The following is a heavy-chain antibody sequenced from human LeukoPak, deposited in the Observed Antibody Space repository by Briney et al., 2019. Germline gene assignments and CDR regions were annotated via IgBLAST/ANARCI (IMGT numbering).Heavy chain of an antibody. V-gene: IGHV3-23*01. CDR1: GFTFSTYA. D-gene: IGHD3-3*01. CDR3: ARAVRFLESTTYYFDY. CDR2: ISGNGGST. Sequence: PGGSLRLSCAASGFTFSTYAMSWVRQAPGKGLEWVSTISGNGGSTNYADSVKGRFAISRDNSKNTLYLQMNSLRAEDTALYYCARAVRFLESTTYYFDYWGQGALVTVSS. J-gene: IGHJ4*02.